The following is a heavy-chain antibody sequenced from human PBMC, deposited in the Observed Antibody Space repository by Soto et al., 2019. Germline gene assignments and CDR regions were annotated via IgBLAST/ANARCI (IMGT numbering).Heavy chain of an antibody. D-gene: IGHD4-17*01. V-gene: IGHV1-2*02. Sequence: QVQVVQSGAEVKKPGASVKVSCKASGYTFTDYYMHWIRQAPGQGLEWMGWIAPHRDGTEFAQKFQGRITLTGDTPTSTVYTELKGLTSADTAVDFCARGPYGDNAFDIWGQGTMVTVSS. J-gene: IGHJ3*02. CDR3: ARGPYGDNAFDI. CDR2: IAPHRDGT. CDR1: GYTFTDYY.